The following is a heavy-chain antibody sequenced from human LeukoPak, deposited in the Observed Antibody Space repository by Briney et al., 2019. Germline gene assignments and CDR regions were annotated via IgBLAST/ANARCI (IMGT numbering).Heavy chain of an antibody. V-gene: IGHV3-21*01. J-gene: IGHJ4*02. CDR2: ISTSSSYI. Sequence: GGSPRLSCAASGFTFSTYYMNWVRQAPGKGLEWVSSISTSSSYIYYADAVKGRFTISRDNAKNSLYLQVNSLRAEDTAVYYCARVGLDRRGYSGYEAFDYWGQGTLVTVSS. D-gene: IGHD5-12*01. CDR1: GFTFSTYY. CDR3: ARVGLDRRGYSGYEAFDY.